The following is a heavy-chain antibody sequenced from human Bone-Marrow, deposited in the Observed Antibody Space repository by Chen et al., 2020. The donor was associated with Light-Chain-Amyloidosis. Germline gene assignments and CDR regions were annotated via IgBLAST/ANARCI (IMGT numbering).Heavy chain of an antibody. J-gene: IGHJ6*03. CDR2: ISWNSGII. Sequence: EAQRVEAGGGLVQPGRSLRLSCAASGFTIDDFAMHWVRQAPGKGLEWVSGISWNSGIIGYAESVRGRFNISRDNAKNSLDLQMNSLRPEDTALYYCVKSFAPHWYYMDVWGKGTSVTVSS. V-gene: IGHV3-9*01. D-gene: IGHD1-1*01. CDR3: VKSFAPHWYYMDV. CDR1: GFTIDDFA.